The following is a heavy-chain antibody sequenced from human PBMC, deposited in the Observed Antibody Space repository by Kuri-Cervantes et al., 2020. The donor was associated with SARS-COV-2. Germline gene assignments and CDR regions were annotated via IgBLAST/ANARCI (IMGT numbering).Heavy chain of an antibody. CDR3: ARADPSITIFGVVIIGAFDI. CDR2: IYYSGGT. J-gene: IGHJ3*02. V-gene: IGHV4-31*03. CDR1: GGSISSGGYY. Sequence: SETLSLTCTVSGGSISSGGYYWSWIRQHPGKGLEWIGYIYYSGGTYYNPSLKSRVTISVDTSKNQFSLKLSSVTAADTAVYYCARADPSITIFGVVIIGAFDIWGQGTMVTVSS. D-gene: IGHD3-3*01.